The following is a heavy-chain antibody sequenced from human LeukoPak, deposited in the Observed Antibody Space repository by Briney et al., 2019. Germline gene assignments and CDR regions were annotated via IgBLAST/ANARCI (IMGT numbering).Heavy chain of an antibody. Sequence: GGSLRLSCAASGFFFSRYWMYWVRQAPGKGLVWVSHINGDETSTNYADFVKGRFTISGDNAKNTLYLQMNSLRAEDTALYYCASLTHYDSRSFAFDIWGQGTMVTVSS. V-gene: IGHV3-74*01. CDR1: GFFFSRYW. CDR3: ASLTHYDSRSFAFDI. D-gene: IGHD3-22*01. J-gene: IGHJ3*02. CDR2: INGDETST.